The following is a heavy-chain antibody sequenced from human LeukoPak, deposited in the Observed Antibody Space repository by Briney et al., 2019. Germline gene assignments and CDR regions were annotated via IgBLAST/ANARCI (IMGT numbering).Heavy chain of an antibody. CDR1: GFTFSDHY. Sequence: GGSLRLSCAASGFTFSDHYISWIRQAPGKGLEWASWISFSGSMIKYADSVKGRFTISRDNAKNSLYLQMNSLRGEDTAVYYCARYEWNGSGSFDYWGQGTLVTVSS. D-gene: IGHD3-10*01. J-gene: IGHJ4*02. V-gene: IGHV3-11*01. CDR3: ARYEWNGSGSFDY. CDR2: ISFSGSMI.